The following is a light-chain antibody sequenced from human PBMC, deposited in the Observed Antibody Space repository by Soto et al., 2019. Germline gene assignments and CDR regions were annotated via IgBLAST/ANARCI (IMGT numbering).Light chain of an antibody. V-gene: IGKV1-39*01. Sequence: DIQMTQSPSSLSASVGDRVTITCRASQSISSYLNWYQQKPGKAPKLLIYAASSLQSGVPSRFSGSGSGTDFTLSISSLQPEDFATYYCHQSYSTPPYTFGQRTKLEIK. CDR2: AAS. CDR1: QSISSY. J-gene: IGKJ2*01. CDR3: HQSYSTPPYT.